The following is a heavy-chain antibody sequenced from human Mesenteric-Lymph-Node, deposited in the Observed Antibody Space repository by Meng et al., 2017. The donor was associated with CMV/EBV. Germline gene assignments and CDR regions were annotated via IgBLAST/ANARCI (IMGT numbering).Heavy chain of an antibody. V-gene: IGHV1-18*01. CDR2: ISGSNGRT. D-gene: IGHD2-2*01. CDR3: ARVGVVVPAAIAGLLYWFDP. Sequence: TSYAISWVRQAPGQGLEWMGWISGSNGRTNYAWRLQGRVTMTTDTSTSTAYMELRSLRSDDTAVYYCARVGVVVPAAIAGLLYWFDPWGQGTLVTVSS. J-gene: IGHJ5*02. CDR1: TSYA.